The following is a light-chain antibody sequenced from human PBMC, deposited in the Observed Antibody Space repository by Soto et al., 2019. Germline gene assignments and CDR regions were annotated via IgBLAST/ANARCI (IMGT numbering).Light chain of an antibody. V-gene: IGKV3-15*01. CDR1: ENIGTN. J-gene: IGKJ2*01. Sequence: EIVMTQSPATLSVSPGERASLSCRANENIGTNLAWYQQKPGQAPGLLVYGGSTRAAGIPARFSGSGSGTEFTLTINSLQSEDSAVYYCQHYNNLPPYTFGPGATVEIK. CDR2: GGS. CDR3: QHYNNLPPYT.